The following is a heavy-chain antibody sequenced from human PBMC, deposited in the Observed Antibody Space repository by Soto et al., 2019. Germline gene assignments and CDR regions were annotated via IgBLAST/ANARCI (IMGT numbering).Heavy chain of an antibody. CDR2: IRQDGSET. CDR3: VRDESSWNYGAAGDGFEI. Sequence: EVQLVESGGGLVQPGGSLRLSCGASGFSFRSYWMSWVRHAPGKGLEWVANIRQDGSETYYVDSVKGRFTISRDNAKNSLYLQMNSLRPEDTAVYYCVRDESSWNYGAAGDGFEIWGQGTVVTVSP. V-gene: IGHV3-7*01. J-gene: IGHJ3*02. D-gene: IGHD1-7*01. CDR1: GFSFRSYW.